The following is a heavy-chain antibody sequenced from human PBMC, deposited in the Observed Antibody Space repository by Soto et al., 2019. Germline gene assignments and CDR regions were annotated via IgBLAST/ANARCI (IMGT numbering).Heavy chain of an antibody. Sequence: QVQLVQSGAEVRKPGASVKVSCKASGYTFTSYDINWVRQATGQGLEYLGWMSPNSGNTGYVQKFQGRVTLTWDTSIATADMELSRLRSEDTAVYFCASGVKYGAYSGWFDPWGPGTLVPVSS. D-gene: IGHD4-17*01. CDR3: ASGVKYGAYSGWFDP. J-gene: IGHJ5*02. V-gene: IGHV1-8*01. CDR1: GYTFTSYD. CDR2: MSPNSGNT.